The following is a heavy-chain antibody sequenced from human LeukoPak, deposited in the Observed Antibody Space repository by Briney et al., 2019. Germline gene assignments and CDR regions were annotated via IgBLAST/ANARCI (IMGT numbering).Heavy chain of an antibody. V-gene: IGHV3-73*01. Sequence: GGSLRLSCCAWPLTFSGSVMHWVRQACGKGVGGVGRIRSKGNSYATAYAASVKRSFTMSRDDSKNTAYLQMNSLKTEDTAVYFCIRAPNYYDSSGGFDPWGQGTLVTVSS. CDR1: PLTFSGSV. D-gene: IGHD3-22*01. CDR3: IRAPNYYDSSGGFDP. J-gene: IGHJ5*02. CDR2: IRSKGNSYAT.